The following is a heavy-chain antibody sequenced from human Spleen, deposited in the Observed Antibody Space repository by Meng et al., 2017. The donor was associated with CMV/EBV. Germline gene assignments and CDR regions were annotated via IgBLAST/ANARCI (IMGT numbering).Heavy chain of an antibody. V-gene: IGHV4-59*01. CDR2: IYYSGST. CDR3: ARGPAPYYFDY. Sequence: SETLSLTCTVSGGSISSYYWSWIRQPPGKGLEWIGYIYYSGSTNYNPSLKSRVTISVDTSKNQFSLKLSSVTAADTAVYYCARGPAPYYFDYWGQGTLVTVSS. J-gene: IGHJ4*02. CDR1: GGSISSYY.